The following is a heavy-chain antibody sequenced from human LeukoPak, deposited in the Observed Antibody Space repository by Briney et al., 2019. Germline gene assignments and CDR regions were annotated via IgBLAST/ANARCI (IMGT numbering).Heavy chain of an antibody. CDR2: VYYSGST. J-gene: IGHJ6*02. Sequence: PSETLSLTCTVSGGSITSVSYYWGWIRQPPGKGLEWIGSVYYSGSTYYNPSLKSRVTISVDTSKNQFSLKLSSVTAADTAVYYCARSGPIYYYGSGKYYYGMDVWGQGATVTVSS. CDR1: GGSITSVSYY. D-gene: IGHD3-10*01. V-gene: IGHV4-39*01. CDR3: ARSGPIYYYGSGKYYYGMDV.